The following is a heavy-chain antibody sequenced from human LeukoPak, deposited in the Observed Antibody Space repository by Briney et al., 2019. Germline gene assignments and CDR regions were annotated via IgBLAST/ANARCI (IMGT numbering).Heavy chain of an antibody. J-gene: IGHJ5*02. D-gene: IGHD3/OR15-3a*01. V-gene: IGHV3-21*01. CDR3: ARDMIFGFDP. CDR2: ISSSSSYI. Sequence: NSGGSLRLSCAASGFTFSSYSMNWVRQAPGKGLEWVSSISSSSSYIYYADSVKGRFTISRDNAKNSLYLQMNSLRAEDTAVCYCARDMIFGFDPWGQGTLVTVSS. CDR1: GFTFSSYS.